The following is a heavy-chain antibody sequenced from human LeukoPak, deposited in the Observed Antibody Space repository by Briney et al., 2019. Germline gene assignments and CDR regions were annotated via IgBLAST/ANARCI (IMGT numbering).Heavy chain of an antibody. CDR1: GYTFTTYY. D-gene: IGHD3-3*01. Sequence: EASVKVSCKASGYTFTTYYIHWVRQAPGQGLEWMGRIDPSGGSTSYAQKLRGRVTMTRDTSTSTVYMELSRLTYEDTAVYYCARVSAILGVVTGYFQYWGQGTLVTVSS. V-gene: IGHV1-46*04. J-gene: IGHJ1*01. CDR3: ARVSAILGVVTGYFQY. CDR2: IDPSGGST.